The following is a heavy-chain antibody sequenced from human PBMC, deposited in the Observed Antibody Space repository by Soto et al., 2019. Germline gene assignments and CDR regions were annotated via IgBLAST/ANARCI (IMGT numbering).Heavy chain of an antibody. D-gene: IGHD6-19*01. J-gene: IGHJ4*02. V-gene: IGHV4-34*01. CDR1: GGSFSGYY. Sequence: SSETLTLTCAVYGGSFSGYYWSWIRQPPGKGLEWIGEIKHSGSTNYNPSLKSRVTISVDTSKNQFSLKLSSVTAADTAVYYCARGPPSWGWSTPCDYWGQGTLVTVSS. CDR3: ARGPPSWGWSTPCDY. CDR2: IKHSGST.